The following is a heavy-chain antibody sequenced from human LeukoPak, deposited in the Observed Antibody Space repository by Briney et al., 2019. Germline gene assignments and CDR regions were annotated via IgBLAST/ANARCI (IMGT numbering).Heavy chain of an antibody. CDR2: ISSSSSYI. CDR1: GFTFSSYS. D-gene: IGHD4-17*01. Sequence: GGSLRLSCAASGFTFSSYSMNWVRQAPGKGLEWVSSISSSSSYIYYADSVKGRFTISRDNAKNSLYLQMNSLRAEDTAVYYCARGKTSSYGDYVYYYYGMDVWGQGTTVTVSS. J-gene: IGHJ6*02. V-gene: IGHV3-21*01. CDR3: ARGKTSSYGDYVYYYYGMDV.